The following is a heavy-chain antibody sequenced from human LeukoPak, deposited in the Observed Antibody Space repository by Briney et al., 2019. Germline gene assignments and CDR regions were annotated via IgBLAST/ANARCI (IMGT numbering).Heavy chain of an antibody. V-gene: IGHV1-2*02. J-gene: IGHJ6*02. Sequence: GASVKVSCKASGYTFTGYYMHWVRQAPGQGLEWMGWINPNSGGTNYAQKFQGRVTMTRDTSISTAYMELSSLRSEDTAVYYCARDLMGCSSTSCLDGMDVWGQGTTVTVSS. CDR1: GYTFTGYY. CDR3: ARDLMGCSSTSCLDGMDV. D-gene: IGHD2-2*01. CDR2: INPNSGGT.